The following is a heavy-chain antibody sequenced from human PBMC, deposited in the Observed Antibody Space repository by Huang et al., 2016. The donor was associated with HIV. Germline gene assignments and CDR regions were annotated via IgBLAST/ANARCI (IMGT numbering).Heavy chain of an antibody. D-gene: IGHD6-13*01. J-gene: IGHJ4*02. CDR1: GYTFTSYH. CDR3: TRGGSSWYEGDY. V-gene: IGHV1-46*01. CDR2: INPSAGNT. Sequence: QVQLVQSGAEVKRPGASVKVSCKASGYTFTSYHLHWVRQAPGHGLEWMGIINPSAGNTYYSKKFQGRVTMTTDASTGTVYMDLRSLRSEDTAVYYCTRGGSSWYEGDYWGQGTLVTVSS.